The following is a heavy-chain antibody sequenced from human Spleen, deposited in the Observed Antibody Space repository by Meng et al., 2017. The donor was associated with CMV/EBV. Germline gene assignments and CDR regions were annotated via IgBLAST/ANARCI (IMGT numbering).Heavy chain of an antibody. V-gene: IGHV1-2*02. J-gene: IGHJ5*02. CDR2: INPNSGGT. CDR3: ARDWVETYDYIWGSYRFRELDP. D-gene: IGHD3-16*02. CDR1: Y. Sequence: YMHWLRQAPGQGLEWMGWINPNSGGTDYAQKFQGRVTMTRDTSISTVFMELSRLRFDDTAVYYCARDWVETYDYIWGSYRFRELDPWGPGTLVTVSS.